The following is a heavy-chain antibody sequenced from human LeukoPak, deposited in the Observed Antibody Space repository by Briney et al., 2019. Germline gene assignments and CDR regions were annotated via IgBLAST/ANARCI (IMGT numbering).Heavy chain of an antibody. Sequence: PGGSLRLSCAASGFTFDDYGMSWVRQAPGKGLEWVSGINWNGGSTGYADSVKGRFTISRDNAKNSLYLQMNSLRAEDTALYHCATTPRRDSSGWGQGTLVTVSS. CDR2: INWNGGST. CDR1: GFTFDDYG. J-gene: IGHJ4*02. D-gene: IGHD3-22*01. CDR3: ATTPRRDSSG. V-gene: IGHV3-20*01.